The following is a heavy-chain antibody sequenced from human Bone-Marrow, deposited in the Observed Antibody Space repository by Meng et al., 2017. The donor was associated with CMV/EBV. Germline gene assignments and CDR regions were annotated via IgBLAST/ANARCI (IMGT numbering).Heavy chain of an antibody. CDR3: ARDSPPQRIAVAGSWFDP. CDR2: INPNSGGT. Sequence: ASVKVSCKASGYTFTGYYMHWVRQAPGQGLEWMGWINPNSGGTNYAQKFQGRVTMTRDTSISTAYMELSRLRSDDTAVYHCARDSPPQRIAVAGSWFDPWGQGTLVTVSS. V-gene: IGHV1-2*02. J-gene: IGHJ5*02. D-gene: IGHD6-19*01. CDR1: GYTFTGYY.